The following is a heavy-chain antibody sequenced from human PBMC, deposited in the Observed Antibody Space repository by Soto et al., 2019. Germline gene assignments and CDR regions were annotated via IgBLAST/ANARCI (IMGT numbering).Heavy chain of an antibody. D-gene: IGHD3-22*01. J-gene: IGHJ4*02. V-gene: IGHV4-59*01. Sequence: SETLSLTCTVSGGSISSYYWSWIRQPPGKGLEWIGYIYYSGSTNYNPSLKSRVTISVDTSKNQFSLKLSSVTAADTAVYYCARDRGDYDSSGYHFNYWGQGTLVTVSS. CDR3: ARDRGDYDSSGYHFNY. CDR1: GGSISSYY. CDR2: IYYSGST.